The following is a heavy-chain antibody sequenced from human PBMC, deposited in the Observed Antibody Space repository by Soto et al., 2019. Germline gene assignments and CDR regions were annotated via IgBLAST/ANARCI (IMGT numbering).Heavy chain of an antibody. Sequence: QAQLEQSGGEVKKPGSSVKVSCKASRVAFSKFIVTWVRQAPGLGLEWVGGIIPIFGTANYAQKFQGRVPITADESTSTSYMEVNNLRSEDTAVYYCAKVRYSSPMGYYYGMDVWGQGTTVTVS. CDR3: AKVRYSSPMGYYYGMDV. J-gene: IGHJ6*02. D-gene: IGHD6-19*01. CDR2: IIPIFGTA. V-gene: IGHV1-69*01. CDR1: RVAFSKFI.